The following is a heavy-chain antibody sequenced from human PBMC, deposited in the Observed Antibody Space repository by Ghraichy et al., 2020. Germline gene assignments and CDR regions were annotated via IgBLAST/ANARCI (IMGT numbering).Heavy chain of an antibody. J-gene: IGHJ2*01. CDR1: GDSISTYY. V-gene: IGHV4-59*03. CDR2: VYYSGST. Sequence: SETLSLTCTVSGDSISTYYWNWIRQSPGKGLEWIGYVYYSGSTTYNPSLKSRVTISVDTSKNQFSLKLNSVTAADTAVYYCAKYGLEYLLPTSSFDLWGRGTLVTVSS. CDR3: AKYGLEYLLPTSSFDL. D-gene: IGHD3-3*01.